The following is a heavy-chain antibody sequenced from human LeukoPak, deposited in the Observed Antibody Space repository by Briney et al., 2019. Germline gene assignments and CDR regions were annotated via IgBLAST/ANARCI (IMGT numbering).Heavy chain of an antibody. CDR3: ARQGRAAAGDLDY. D-gene: IGHD6-13*01. V-gene: IGHV5-51*01. CDR2: IYPGDSAT. CDR1: GSSFTSYW. Sequence: GESLKISCKGSGSSFTSYWIGWVRQLPGKGLEWMGIIYPGDSATRYSPSFQGQVTISADKSISPAYLHWSSLKASDTAMYYCARQGRAAAGDLDYWGQGTLVTVSS. J-gene: IGHJ4*02.